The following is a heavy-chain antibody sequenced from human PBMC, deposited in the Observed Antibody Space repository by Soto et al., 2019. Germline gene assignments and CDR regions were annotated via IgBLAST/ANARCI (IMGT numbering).Heavy chain of an antibody. CDR3: ARHCSSTSCYAAPGHYYYYYGLDV. CDR1: GYSFTSYW. Sequence: PGKSLKISCKGSGYSFTSYWIGWVRQMPGKGLEWMGIIYPGDSDTRYSPSFQGQVTISADKSISTAYLQWSSLKASDTAMYYCARHCSSTSCYAAPGHYYYYYGLDVWGQGTTVTVSS. V-gene: IGHV5-51*01. J-gene: IGHJ6*02. D-gene: IGHD2-2*01. CDR2: IYPGDSDT.